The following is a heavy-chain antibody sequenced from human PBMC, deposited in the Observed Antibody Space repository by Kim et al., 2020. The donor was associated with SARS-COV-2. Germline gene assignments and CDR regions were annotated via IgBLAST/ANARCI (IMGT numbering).Heavy chain of an antibody. CDR3: SSSTVGAYFDY. CDR2: SK. Sequence: SKYYADSVKGRFTISRDIPKDTLYLQMNSLRAEDTAVYYCSSSTVGAYFDYWGQGSLVTVSS. V-gene: IGHV3-53*01. D-gene: IGHD1-26*01. J-gene: IGHJ4*02.